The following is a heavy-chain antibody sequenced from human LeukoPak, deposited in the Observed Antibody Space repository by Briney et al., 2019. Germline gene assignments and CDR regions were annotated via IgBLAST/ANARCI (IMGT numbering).Heavy chain of an antibody. Sequence: GGSLRLSCAASGFTFSRYAMSWVRLAPGKGLEWVSGISGSGGSTYYADSVKGRFAISRDNSKNTLYLQMNSLRAEDTAVYYCARADYYGSGSYVDYWGQGTLVTVSS. CDR3: ARADYYGSGSYVDY. D-gene: IGHD3-10*01. V-gene: IGHV3-23*01. J-gene: IGHJ4*02. CDR2: ISGSGGST. CDR1: GFTFSRYA.